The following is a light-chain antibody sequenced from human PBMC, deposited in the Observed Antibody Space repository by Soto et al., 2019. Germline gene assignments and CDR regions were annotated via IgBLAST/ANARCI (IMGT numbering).Light chain of an antibody. Sequence: DIVLTQSPATLSLSPGERATLSCRASQSVSTYVAWYQQKPGQAPRLLVYDSSNRATGIPARFSGSGSGTDFTLTISGLEPEDFAIYYCQQRSGWYTLGQGTKLEIK. V-gene: IGKV3-11*01. CDR1: QSVSTY. CDR2: DSS. CDR3: QQRSGWYT. J-gene: IGKJ2*01.